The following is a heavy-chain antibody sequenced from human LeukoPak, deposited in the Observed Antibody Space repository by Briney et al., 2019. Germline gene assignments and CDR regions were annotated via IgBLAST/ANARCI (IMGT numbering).Heavy chain of an antibody. CDR1: GGSISSYY. D-gene: IGHD1-7*01. Sequence: LETLSLTCTVSGGSISSYYWSWIRQPPGKGLEWIGYIYYSGSTNYNPSPKSRVTISVDTSKNQFSLKLSSVTAADTAVYYCARDRVNWNYLSSVDYWGQGTLVTVSS. CDR2: IYYSGST. CDR3: ARDRVNWNYLSSVDY. J-gene: IGHJ4*02. V-gene: IGHV4-59*01.